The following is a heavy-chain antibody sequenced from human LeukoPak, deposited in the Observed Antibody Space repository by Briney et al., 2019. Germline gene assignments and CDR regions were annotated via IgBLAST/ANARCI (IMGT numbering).Heavy chain of an antibody. D-gene: IGHD1-26*01. CDR3: ATDSELGH. Sequence: SETLSLTCTVSGGSIGNFFWNWIRQSPGEGLEWIGFIYENGRTSYNPSLKSRVTISVHMSKNQFSLRLTSMTAADTPVYYCATDSELGHWGRGILVTVTS. V-gene: IGHV4-59*01. J-gene: IGHJ4*02. CDR1: GGSIGNFF. CDR2: IYENGRT.